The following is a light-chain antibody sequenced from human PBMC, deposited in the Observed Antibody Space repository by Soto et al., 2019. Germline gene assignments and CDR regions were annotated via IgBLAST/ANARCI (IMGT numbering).Light chain of an antibody. J-gene: IGKJ5*01. V-gene: IGKV1-33*01. CDR1: QDISNY. CDR3: QQYENLIT. Sequence: DIQMTQSPSSLSVSIGDRVTITCQASQDISNYLNWYQQRPGKAPRLLIYDVMHLETGVPTRFSGGGLRTHFTLTISGLQTEDIATYYCQQYENLITFGQGTRLDIK. CDR2: DVM.